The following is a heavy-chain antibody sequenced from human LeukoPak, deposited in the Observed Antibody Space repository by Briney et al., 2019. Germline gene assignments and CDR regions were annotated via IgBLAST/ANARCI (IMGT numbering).Heavy chain of an antibody. CDR3: ARDTGYCSSTSCSRPLQH. CDR2: IYSGGST. D-gene: IGHD2-2*01. CDR1: GFTVSSNY. Sequence: GGSLRLSCAASGFTVSSNYMSWVRQAPGKGLEWVSVIYSGGSTYYADSVKGRFTISRDNSKNTLYLQMNSLRAEDTAVYYCARDTGYCSSTSCSRPLQHWGQGTLVTVSS. V-gene: IGHV3-53*01. J-gene: IGHJ1*01.